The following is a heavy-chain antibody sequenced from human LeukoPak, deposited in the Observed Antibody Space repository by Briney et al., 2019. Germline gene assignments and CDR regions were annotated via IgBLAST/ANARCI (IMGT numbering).Heavy chain of an antibody. CDR3: VKDRRAFDD. CDR2: ISSSDDST. J-gene: IGHJ4*02. V-gene: IGHV3-23*01. CDR1: GFIFSSYG. Sequence: GGSLRLSCAASGFIFSSYGMSWVRQAPGKGLEWVSAISSSDDSTYYAASVKGRFTMSRDNSKNTLYLQMNSLRAEDTAVYYCVKDRRAFDDWGQGTLVTVSS.